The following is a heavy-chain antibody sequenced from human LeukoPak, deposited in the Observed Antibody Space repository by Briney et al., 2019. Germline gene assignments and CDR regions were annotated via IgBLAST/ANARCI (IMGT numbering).Heavy chain of an antibody. J-gene: IGHJ4*02. Sequence: ASVTVSCKGSGYTFTSYGISWVRQAPGQGLEWMGWISAYSGNTNYAQKLQGRVTMTTDTSTRTAYMELRSLRSDDTAVYYCARVDSFDSSGYYSGEDYWGQGTLVTVSS. CDR2: ISAYSGNT. CDR3: ARVDSFDSSGYYSGEDY. V-gene: IGHV1-18*01. D-gene: IGHD3-22*01. CDR1: GYTFTSYG.